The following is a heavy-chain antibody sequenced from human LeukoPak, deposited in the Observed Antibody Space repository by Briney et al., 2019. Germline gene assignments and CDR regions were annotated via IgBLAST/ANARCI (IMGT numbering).Heavy chain of an antibody. CDR2: ISSSSSYI. D-gene: IGHD2-2*02. J-gene: IGHJ4*02. CDR3: AKDRAWEVPAAIGGLDY. CDR1: GSTFSSYS. Sequence: GGSLRLSCAASGSTFSSYSMNWVRQAPGKGLEWVSSISSSSSYIYYADSVKGRFTISRDNAKNSLYLQMNSLRAEDTAVYYCAKDRAWEVPAAIGGLDYWGQGTLVTVSS. V-gene: IGHV3-21*01.